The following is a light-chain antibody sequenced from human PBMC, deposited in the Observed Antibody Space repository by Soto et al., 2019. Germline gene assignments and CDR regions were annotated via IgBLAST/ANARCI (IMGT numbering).Light chain of an antibody. Sequence: DIQMTQSPSTLSASVGDTVTVTCRASQSVSGWLAWYQQKPGEAPKLLIYKASTLKSGVPSRFSGSGSGTDFTLTISNLQPEDFATYYCQQANSFPISFGQGTRLEIK. J-gene: IGKJ5*01. V-gene: IGKV1-5*03. CDR1: QSVSGW. CDR3: QQANSFPIS. CDR2: KAS.